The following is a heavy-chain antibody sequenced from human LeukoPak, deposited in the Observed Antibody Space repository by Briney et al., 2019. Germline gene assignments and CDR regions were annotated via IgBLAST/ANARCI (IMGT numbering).Heavy chain of an antibody. Sequence: ASVKVSCKTSGYIFTTYAIHWVRRAPGRGLEWMGLINADDGNTRYSQRFQGRVTITRDTSANTAYMELSSLRFEDTAVYYCARGIVVKPSANWFDPWGQGTPVTVS. V-gene: IGHV1-3*01. CDR2: INADDGNT. CDR3: ARGIVVKPSANWFDP. CDR1: GYIFTTYA. D-gene: IGHD2-2*01. J-gene: IGHJ5*02.